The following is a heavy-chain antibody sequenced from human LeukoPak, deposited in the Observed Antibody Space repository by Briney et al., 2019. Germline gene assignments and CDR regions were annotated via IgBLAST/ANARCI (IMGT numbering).Heavy chain of an antibody. CDR1: GGSFSEYY. V-gene: IGHV4-34*01. CDR2: INHRGST. CDR3: ATYSTGFDI. D-gene: IGHD6-19*01. Sequence: KPSETLSLTCAVYGGSFSEYYWTWIRQPPGKGLEWIGEINHRGSTHYNPSLKSRVTISVDTSKKQFSLKLSSVTAADTAVYYCATYSTGFDIWGQGTVVTVSS. J-gene: IGHJ3*02.